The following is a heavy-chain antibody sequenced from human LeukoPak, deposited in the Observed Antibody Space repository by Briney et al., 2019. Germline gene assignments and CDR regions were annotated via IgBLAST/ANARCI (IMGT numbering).Heavy chain of an antibody. D-gene: IGHD3-10*01. J-gene: IGHJ3*02. Sequence: GASVKVSCEASGYTFSSYDINWVRQATGQGLEWMGWLNPKTASTNYAQKFQGRVTMTRTTSINTVYMELSSLRSEDTAVYYCARGRFYGSGNHSFDIWGQGTMVTVSS. CDR3: ARGRFYGSGNHSFDI. CDR1: GYTFSSYD. CDR2: LNPKTAST. V-gene: IGHV1-8*01.